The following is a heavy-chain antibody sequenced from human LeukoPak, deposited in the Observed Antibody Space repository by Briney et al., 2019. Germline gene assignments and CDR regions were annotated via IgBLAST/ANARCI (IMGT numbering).Heavy chain of an antibody. V-gene: IGHV3-7*01. CDR1: GFTFRRYW. Sequence: GGSLRLSCAASGFTFRRYWMAWVRQAPGKGLEWVANIKEDGSETYYVDSVKGRFTISRDNAKNSLYLQMNSLRVEDTAVYYCARDGARHCTDGSCTVCWGQGTLVPVSS. CDR3: ARDGARHCTDGSCTVC. D-gene: IGHD2-15*01. J-gene: IGHJ4*02. CDR2: IKEDGSET.